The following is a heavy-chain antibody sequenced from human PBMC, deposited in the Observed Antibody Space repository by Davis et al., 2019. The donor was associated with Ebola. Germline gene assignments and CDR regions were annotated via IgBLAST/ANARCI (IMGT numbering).Heavy chain of an antibody. D-gene: IGHD2-15*01. CDR2: MNPNSGNT. CDR1: GYTFTSYD. V-gene: IGHV1-8*01. J-gene: IGHJ6*02. Sequence: AASVKVSCKASGYTFTSYDINWVRQATGQGLEWMGWMNPNSGNTGYAQKFQGRVTMTRDTSTSTVYMELSSLRSEDTAVYYCARGLVAEYGMDVWGQGTTVTVSS. CDR3: ARGLVAEYGMDV.